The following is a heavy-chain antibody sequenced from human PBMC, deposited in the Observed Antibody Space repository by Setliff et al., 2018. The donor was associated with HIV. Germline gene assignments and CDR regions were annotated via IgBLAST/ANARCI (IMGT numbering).Heavy chain of an antibody. CDR2: TNPNSGDT. Sequence: ASVKVSCKASGYTFIDYFIHWVRQAPGQGLEWMGWTNPNSGDTNYAQKFQGRVTMTRDTSISTAYMELRSLRSDDTAVYYCARDRDIVLMVYYYMDVWGKGTTVTVSS. CDR1: GYTFIDYF. D-gene: IGHD2-8*01. V-gene: IGHV1-2*02. J-gene: IGHJ6*03. CDR3: ARDRDIVLMVYYYMDV.